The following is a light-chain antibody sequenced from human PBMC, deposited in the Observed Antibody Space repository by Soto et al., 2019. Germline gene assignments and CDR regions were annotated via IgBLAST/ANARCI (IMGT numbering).Light chain of an antibody. CDR2: DVS. V-gene: IGLV2-11*01. Sequence: QSVLTQLRSVSGSPGQSVTISCTGTSSDVGGYNYVSWYQRHPGKAPKLMIYDVSKRPSGVPERFSGSKSGNTASLTISGLQAEDDADYCSCSCSARPYVFGTGTTVTV. J-gene: IGLJ1*01. CDR1: SSDVGGYNY. CDR3: CSCSARPYV.